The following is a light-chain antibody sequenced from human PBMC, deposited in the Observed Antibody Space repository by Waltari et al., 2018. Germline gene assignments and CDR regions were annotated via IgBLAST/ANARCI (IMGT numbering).Light chain of an antibody. CDR3: QQSFSSPWT. CDR2: AAS. Sequence: DIQMTQSPSSLSAPVGDTVTVTCRASQNIRTHLNWYQQKPATAPKLLIYAASTLHRGVPSVFSASASGTDFTLTVTNLQPDDFAVYFCQQSFSSPWTFGQGTRV. V-gene: IGKV1-39*01. CDR1: QNIRTH. J-gene: IGKJ1*01.